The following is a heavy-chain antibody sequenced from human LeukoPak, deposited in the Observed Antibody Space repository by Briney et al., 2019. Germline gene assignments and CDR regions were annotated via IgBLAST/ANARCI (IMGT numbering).Heavy chain of an antibody. CDR1: GGSISSGHDY. D-gene: IGHD1-7*01. CDR2: IYYSGST. Sequence: TPSETLSLTCTVSGGSISSGHDYWSWIRQHPGKGLEWIGYIYYSGSTYYNPSLKSRVTISIDTSENQFSLKLSSVTAADTAVYYCAREGTTGSYYFDYWGQGTLVTVSS. V-gene: IGHV4-31*03. CDR3: AREGTTGSYYFDY. J-gene: IGHJ4*02.